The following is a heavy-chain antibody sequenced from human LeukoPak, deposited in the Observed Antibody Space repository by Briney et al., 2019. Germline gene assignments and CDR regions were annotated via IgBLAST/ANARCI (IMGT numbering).Heavy chain of an antibody. CDR1: GFTFSTYA. J-gene: IGHJ4*02. CDR3: ATWSHRYYYDSSGYRDY. V-gene: IGHV3-23*01. D-gene: IGHD3-22*01. Sequence: GGSLRLSCAASGFTFSTYAMSWVRQAPGKGLEWVSGISDSGGTTYYADSVKGRFTISRDNSKNTLYLQMNSLRAEDTAVYYCATWSHRYYYDSSGYRDYWGQGTLVTVSS. CDR2: ISDSGGTT.